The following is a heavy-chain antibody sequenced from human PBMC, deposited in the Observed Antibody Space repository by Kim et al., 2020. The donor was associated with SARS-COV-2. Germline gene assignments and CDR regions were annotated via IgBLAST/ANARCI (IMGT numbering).Heavy chain of an antibody. V-gene: IGHV4-39*01. Sequence: SETLSLTCTVSGGSISSSSYYWGWIRQPPGKGLEWIGSIYYSGSTYYNPSLKSRVTISVDTSKNQFSLKLSSVTAADTAVYYCARHTGTAMPRSYFDYWGQGTLVTVSS. CDR3: ARHTGTAMPRSYFDY. CDR2: IYYSGST. D-gene: IGHD5-18*01. CDR1: GGSISSSSYY. J-gene: IGHJ4*02.